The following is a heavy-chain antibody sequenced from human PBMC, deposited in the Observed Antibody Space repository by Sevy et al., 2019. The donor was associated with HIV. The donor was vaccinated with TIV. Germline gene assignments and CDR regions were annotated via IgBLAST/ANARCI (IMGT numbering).Heavy chain of an antibody. CDR1: GFTFSNAW. CDR2: IKSKTDGGTT. CDR3: TTESPLLWFGELLSDY. V-gene: IGHV3-15*01. Sequence: GGSLRLSCAASGFTFSNAWMSRVRQAPGKGLEWVGRIKSKTDGGTTDYAAPVKGRFTISRDDSKNTLYLQMNSLKTEDTAVYYCTTESPLLWFGELLSDYWGQGTLVTVSS. J-gene: IGHJ4*02. D-gene: IGHD3-10*01.